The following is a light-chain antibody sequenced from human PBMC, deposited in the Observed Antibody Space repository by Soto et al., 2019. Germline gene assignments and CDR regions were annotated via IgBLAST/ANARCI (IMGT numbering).Light chain of an antibody. CDR1: ISDFVIYNY. J-gene: IGLJ1*01. CDR2: GVS. Sequence: QSVLTQPASVSGSPGQSITIYCTGTISDFVIYNYVSWYQQHPGKAPKLMLYGVSNRPSGVSNRFSGSKSGNTASLTISGLQAEDEADYYCSSHTMSSALQVFGTGTKVTVL. CDR3: SSHTMSSALQV. V-gene: IGLV2-14*01.